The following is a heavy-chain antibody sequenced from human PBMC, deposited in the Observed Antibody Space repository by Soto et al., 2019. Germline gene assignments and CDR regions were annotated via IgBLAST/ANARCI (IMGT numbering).Heavy chain of an antibody. V-gene: IGHV1-3*01. J-gene: IGHJ4*02. CDR2: INAGNGNT. CDR3: ARTLTRTTVTTLAY. D-gene: IGHD4-17*01. CDR1: GYTFTSYA. Sequence: ASVKVSCKTSGYTFTSYAMHWVRQAPGQRLEWMGWINAGNGNTNYSQKFQGRVTITRDTSASTAYMELSSLRSEDTAVYYCARTLTRTTVTTLAYWGQGTLVTVSS.